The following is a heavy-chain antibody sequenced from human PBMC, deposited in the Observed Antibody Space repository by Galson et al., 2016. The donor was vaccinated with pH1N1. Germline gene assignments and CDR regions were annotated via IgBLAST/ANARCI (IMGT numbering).Heavy chain of an antibody. J-gene: IGHJ4*02. Sequence: SLRLSCAASGFTFSGFYMDWVRQAPGKGLEWVGRITKRPEGYTTQDATSVKGRFIISRDDSKDLLYLQINSLKTEDTAVYYCTRENHHKFDYWGQGTLVTVSS. D-gene: IGHD1-14*01. CDR1: GFTFSGFY. V-gene: IGHV3-72*01. CDR2: ITKRPEGYTT. CDR3: TRENHHKFDY.